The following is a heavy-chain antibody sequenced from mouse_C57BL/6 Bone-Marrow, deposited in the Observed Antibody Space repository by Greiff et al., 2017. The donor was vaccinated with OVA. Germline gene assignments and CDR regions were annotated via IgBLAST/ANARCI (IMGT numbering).Heavy chain of an antibody. V-gene: IGHV14-1*01. CDR2: IDPEGGDT. CDR1: GFNFKGYY. CDR3: TTDYSSFPDY. J-gene: IGHJ4*01. D-gene: IGHD2-5*01. Sequence: VQLKQSGAELVRPGASVKLSCTASGFNFKGYYMHWVKQRPEQGLEWIGRIDPEGGDTDYAAKFQGKAPMTADTSSNPAYLHLSSLPSEDTAVDYYTTDYSSFPDYWGQGTSVTVSS.